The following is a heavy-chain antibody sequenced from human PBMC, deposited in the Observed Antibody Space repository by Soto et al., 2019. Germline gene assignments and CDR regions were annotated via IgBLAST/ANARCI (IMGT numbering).Heavy chain of an antibody. CDR1: GFTFSSYA. Sequence: EVQLLESGGGLVQPGGSLRLSCAASGFTFSSYAMDWVRQAPGKGLEWVSAISGSGYSKYYGDSVKGRFTISRDSSKNMLYLQMNSLKAEDTAVYFCAKDLRSNERVWGVEYFQHWGQGTLVSVSA. CDR3: AKDLRSNERVWGVEYFQH. CDR2: ISGSGYSK. D-gene: IGHD3-10*01. V-gene: IGHV3-23*01. J-gene: IGHJ1*01.